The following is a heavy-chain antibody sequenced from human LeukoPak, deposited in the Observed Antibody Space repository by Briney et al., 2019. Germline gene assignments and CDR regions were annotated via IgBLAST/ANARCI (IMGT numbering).Heavy chain of an antibody. CDR3: ARDRSGHCSGGSCYFVS. CDR2: ISXSSSFI. CDR1: GFTFSGYS. D-gene: IGHD2-15*01. J-gene: IGHJ4*02. V-gene: IGHV3-21*01. Sequence: PGGSLXXXCXAXGFTFSGYSMNWVRQAPGKGLEGVSSISXSSSFIYYADSVKGRFTISRDNDKRSLYMQMNRLRDEDTAVYYCARDRSGHCSGGSCYFVSWGQGTLVTVSS.